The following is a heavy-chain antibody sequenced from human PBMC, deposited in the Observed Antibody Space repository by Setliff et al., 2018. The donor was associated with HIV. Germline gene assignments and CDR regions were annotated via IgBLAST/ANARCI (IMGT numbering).Heavy chain of an antibody. D-gene: IGHD3-16*02. Sequence: VSCKASGYIFSNFAMHWVRQVPGPRLEWMGWINAGDGNTKYSQNIQGRVTITRDTSATTVYMELSRLRSEDTAVYYCARDGAYVWGTYRYQGFDHWGQGTLVTVSS. CDR3: ARDGAYVWGTYRYQGFDH. J-gene: IGHJ4*02. CDR2: INAGDGNT. CDR1: GYIFSNFA. V-gene: IGHV1-3*01.